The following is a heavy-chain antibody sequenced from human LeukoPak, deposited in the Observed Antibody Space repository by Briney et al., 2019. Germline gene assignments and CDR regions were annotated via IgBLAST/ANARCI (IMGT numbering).Heavy chain of an antibody. Sequence: GASLKISCKGSGYLFTSFWIGWVRQMPGKGLEWMGIIYPGDSDTRYSPSFQGQVTISADKSISTAYLQWSSLKASDTAMYYYARRGVVVDSSYGMDVWGQGTTVTVSS. J-gene: IGHJ6*02. CDR1: GYLFTSFW. V-gene: IGHV5-51*01. CDR3: ARRGVVVDSSYGMDV. CDR2: IYPGDSDT. D-gene: IGHD2-15*01.